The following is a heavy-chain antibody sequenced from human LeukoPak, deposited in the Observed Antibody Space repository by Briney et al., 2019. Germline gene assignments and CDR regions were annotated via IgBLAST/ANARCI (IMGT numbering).Heavy chain of an antibody. Sequence: PSETLSLTCAVYGGSFSGYYWSWIRQPPGKGLEWIGEINHSGSTNYNPSLKSRVTISVDTSKNQFSLKLSSVTAADTAVYYCARAKGRFLEWFHRDSYYRGVGYYYYYMDVWGKGTTVTVSS. CDR1: GGSFSGYY. V-gene: IGHV4-34*01. D-gene: IGHD3-3*01. CDR3: ARAKGRFLEWFHRDSYYRGVGYYYYYMDV. CDR2: INHSGST. J-gene: IGHJ6*03.